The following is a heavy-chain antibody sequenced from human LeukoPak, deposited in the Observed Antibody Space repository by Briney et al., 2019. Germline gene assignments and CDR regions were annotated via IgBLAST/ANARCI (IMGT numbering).Heavy chain of an antibody. CDR3: AKGIDDYALDF. V-gene: IGHV3-23*02. CDR1: GFTFNDYA. CDR2: ISASGSKT. J-gene: IGHJ4*02. D-gene: IGHD4/OR15-4a*01. Sequence: PGGSLRLSCAASGFTFNDYAMTWVRQAPGKGLEWVSLISASGSKTYYGGSAKGRFIISRDNSKNTLNLQMTNLRAEDTALYYCAKGIDDYALDFWGQGALVTVSS.